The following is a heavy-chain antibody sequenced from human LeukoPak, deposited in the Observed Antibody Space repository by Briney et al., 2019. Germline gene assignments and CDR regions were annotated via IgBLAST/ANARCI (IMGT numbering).Heavy chain of an antibody. CDR3: ARHVYGSGQYNWFDP. Sequence: SETLSLTCTVSGGSISSYYWSWIRQPPGKGLEWIGHIYYSGSTNYNPSLKSRVTISVDTSKNQFSLKLSSVTAADSAVYYCARHVYGSGQYNWFDPWGQGTLVTVSS. V-gene: IGHV4-59*08. D-gene: IGHD3-10*01. J-gene: IGHJ5*02. CDR1: GGSISSYY. CDR2: IYYSGST.